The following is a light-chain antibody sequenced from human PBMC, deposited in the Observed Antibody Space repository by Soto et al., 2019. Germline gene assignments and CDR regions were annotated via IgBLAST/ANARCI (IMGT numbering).Light chain of an antibody. CDR2: GAS. CDR3: QQYGNWPRT. V-gene: IGKV3-15*01. Sequence: EIVVTQSHATLSVSPGETATLSCRASQSVSSNLARYQQKPGQVPRLLMYGASTRATGIPARFIGTGSGTEFTLNISSLQSEDFAQYYCQQYGNWPRTFGQGTKVEIK. J-gene: IGKJ1*01. CDR1: QSVSSN.